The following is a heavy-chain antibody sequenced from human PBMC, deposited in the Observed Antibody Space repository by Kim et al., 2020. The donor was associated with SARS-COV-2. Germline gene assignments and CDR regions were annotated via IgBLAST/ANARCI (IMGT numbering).Heavy chain of an antibody. CDR3: ARQEGSPGVQNAFDV. Sequence: PSFQGQVTISADKSISTAYLRWSSLKASDTAMYYCARQEGSPGVQNAFDVWGQGTLVTVSS. J-gene: IGHJ3*01. D-gene: IGHD1-1*01. V-gene: IGHV5-51*01.